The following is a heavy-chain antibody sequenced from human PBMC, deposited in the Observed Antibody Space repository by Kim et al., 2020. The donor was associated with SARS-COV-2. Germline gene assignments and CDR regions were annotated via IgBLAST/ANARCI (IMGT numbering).Heavy chain of an antibody. CDR1: GYTFTDYS. Sequence: ASVKVSCKASGYTFTDYSMHWVRQAPGHGLEWMGWINPSSGGANYAQKFQGRVTMTWDTSITTAYMELSRLTSDDAAVYYCARDVKGHTVYIAYWGQGPLVTVSS. CDR3: ARDVKGHTVYIAY. J-gene: IGHJ4*02. D-gene: IGHD4-4*01. V-gene: IGHV1-2*02. CDR2: INPSSGGA.